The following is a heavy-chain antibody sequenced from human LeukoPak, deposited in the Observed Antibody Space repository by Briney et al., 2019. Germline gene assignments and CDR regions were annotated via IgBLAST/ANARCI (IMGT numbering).Heavy chain of an antibody. CDR3: ARDLYSGDYDILTGYGY. J-gene: IGHJ4*02. CDR1: GGTFSSYA. D-gene: IGHD3-9*01. V-gene: IGHV1-69*13. CDR2: IIPIFGTA. Sequence: ASLKVSCKASGGTFSSYAISWVRQAPGQGLEWMGGIIPIFGTAYYAQKFQGRVTITADESTSTAYMELSSLRSEETGVYYCARDLYSGDYDILTGYGYWGQGTLVTVSS.